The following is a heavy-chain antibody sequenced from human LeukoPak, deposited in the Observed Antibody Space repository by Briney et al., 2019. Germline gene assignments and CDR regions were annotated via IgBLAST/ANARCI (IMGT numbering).Heavy chain of an antibody. D-gene: IGHD3-16*01. CDR3: AKDWGAVEPTDS. CDR1: GFTFSNYA. V-gene: IGHV3-23*01. CDR2: INHIGITT. J-gene: IGHJ4*02. Sequence: GGSLRLSCAASGFTFSNYAMNWFRQAPGKGLEWVSTINHIGITTYYADSVKGRFTISRDNSKNTLHLQMNSLRVEDTALYYCAKDWGAVEPTDSWGQGTLVTVSS.